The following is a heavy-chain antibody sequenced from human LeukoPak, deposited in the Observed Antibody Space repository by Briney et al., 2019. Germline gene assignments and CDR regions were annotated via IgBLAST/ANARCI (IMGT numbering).Heavy chain of an antibody. CDR3: ARVAPISPWYFDY. J-gene: IGHJ4*02. Sequence: GGSLRLSCAASGFTFSSYSMNWVRQAPGKGLEWVSSISSSSSYIYYADSVKGRFTISRDNAKNSLYLQMNSLRAEDTAVYYCARVAPISPWYFDYWGQGTLVTVSS. D-gene: IGHD5-24*01. CDR1: GFTFSSYS. V-gene: IGHV3-21*01. CDR2: ISSSSSYI.